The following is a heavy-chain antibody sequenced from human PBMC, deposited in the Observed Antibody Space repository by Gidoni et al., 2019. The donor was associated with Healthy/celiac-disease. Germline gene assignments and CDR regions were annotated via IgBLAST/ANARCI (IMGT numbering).Heavy chain of an antibody. Sequence: QVQLVQSGAEVKKPGSSVKVSCQASGYTFTSYYMHWVRQAPGQGLEWMGIINPSGGSTSYAQKFQGRVTMTRDTSTSTVYMELSSLRSEDTAVYYCARSVDVLLWFGELLGPYYFDYWGQGTLVTVSS. V-gene: IGHV1-46*01. D-gene: IGHD3-10*01. CDR1: GYTFTSYY. J-gene: IGHJ4*02. CDR2: INPSGGST. CDR3: ARSVDVLLWFGELLGPYYFDY.